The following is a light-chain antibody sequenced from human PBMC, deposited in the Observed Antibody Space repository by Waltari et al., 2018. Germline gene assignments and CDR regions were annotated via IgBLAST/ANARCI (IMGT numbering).Light chain of an antibody. Sequence: DIVMTQSPDSLAVSLGARATITFKSSQSILYRSNSKSYLAWYQQKSGQRPKLLIYWASTRESGVPDRFTGSGSGTDFTLTISSLQAEDVAVYYCQQYFTTPLTFGGGTKVEIK. CDR2: WAS. CDR1: QSILYRSNSKSY. J-gene: IGKJ4*01. CDR3: QQYFTTPLT. V-gene: IGKV4-1*01.